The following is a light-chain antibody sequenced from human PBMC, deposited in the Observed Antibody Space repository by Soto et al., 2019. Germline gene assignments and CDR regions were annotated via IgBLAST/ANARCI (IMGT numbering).Light chain of an antibody. V-gene: IGKV3-20*01. CDR3: QHYGSSPET. J-gene: IGKJ1*01. CDR1: QSVSSNY. CDR2: GAS. Sequence: EIVLTQSPGTLSLSPGERATLSCRASQSVSSNYLAWYQQKPGQAPRLLIYGASSRATGIPDRFSGSGSGTDVTLTISRLEPEDFAVYYCQHYGSSPETFGQGTKVDIK.